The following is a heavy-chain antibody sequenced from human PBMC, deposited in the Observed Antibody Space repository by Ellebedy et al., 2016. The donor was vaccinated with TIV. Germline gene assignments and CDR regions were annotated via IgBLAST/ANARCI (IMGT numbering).Heavy chain of an antibody. D-gene: IGHD1-14*01. CDR2: ISGTGGST. V-gene: IGHV3-23*01. CDR1: GFTFSSYA. CDR3: AKSPSRKPDRVEY. J-gene: IGHJ4*02. Sequence: GESLKISCAASGFTFSSYAMSWVRQAPGKGLEWVSIISGTGGSTNYADSVKGRFTISRDNSKNTLYLQMNSLRAEDTAVYYCAKSPSRKPDRVEYWGQGTLVTVSS.